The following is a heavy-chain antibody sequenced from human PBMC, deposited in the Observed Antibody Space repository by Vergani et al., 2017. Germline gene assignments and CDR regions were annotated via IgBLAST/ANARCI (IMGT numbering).Heavy chain of an antibody. CDR1: GYTFTSYY. CDR2: ISAYNGNT. CDR3: ARDRGGDSSSWYVEGWFDP. V-gene: IGHV1-18*04. J-gene: IGHJ5*02. Sequence: QVQLVQSGAEVKKPGASVKVSCKASGYTFTSYYMHWVRQAPGQGLEWMGWISAYNGNTNYAQKLQGRVTMTTDTSTSTAYMELRSLRSDDTAVYYCARDRGGDSSSWYVEGWFDPWGQGTLVTVSS. D-gene: IGHD6-13*01.